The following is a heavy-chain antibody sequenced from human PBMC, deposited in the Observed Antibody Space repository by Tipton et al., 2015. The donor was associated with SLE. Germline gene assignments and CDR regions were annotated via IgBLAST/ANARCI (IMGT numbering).Heavy chain of an antibody. CDR2: IYYSGST. Sequence: TLSLTCTVSGGSISSSSYYWGWIRQPPGKGLEWIGSIYYSGSTYYNPSLKSRVTISVDTSKNQFSLKLSSVTAADTAVYYCASSGPDWNDGEGYYYYYYMDVWGKGTTVTVSS. D-gene: IGHD1-1*01. CDR1: GGSISSSSYY. J-gene: IGHJ6*03. V-gene: IGHV4-39*07. CDR3: ASSGPDWNDGEGYYYYYYMDV.